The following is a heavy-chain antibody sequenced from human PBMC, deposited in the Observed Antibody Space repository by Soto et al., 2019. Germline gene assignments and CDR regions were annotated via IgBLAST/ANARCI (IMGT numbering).Heavy chain of an antibody. CDR2: ISAYNGNT. CDR3: ARDRLWYSSSWYLYAFDY. J-gene: IGHJ4*02. V-gene: IGHV1-18*01. Sequence: GAPVKGSCKGSGFTLSSYGFSRVRQGPGQRVEWMGWISAYNGNTNYAQKLQGRVTMTTDTSTSTAYMELRSLRSDDTAVYYCARDRLWYSSSWYLYAFDYWGQGTLVTVSS. D-gene: IGHD6-13*01. CDR1: GFTLSSYG.